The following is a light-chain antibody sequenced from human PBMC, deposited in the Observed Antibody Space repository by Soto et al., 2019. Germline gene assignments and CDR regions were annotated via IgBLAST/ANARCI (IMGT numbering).Light chain of an antibody. J-gene: IGKJ1*01. Sequence: DIQMTRSPSSLSASVGDKVTITCRASQSISSYLNWYQQKPGKAPKLLIYAASSLQSGVPSRFSGSGSGTDFTLTISSLQPEDFATYYCQQSYSTPRTFGQGTEVDIK. CDR2: AAS. CDR1: QSISSY. V-gene: IGKV1-39*01. CDR3: QQSYSTPRT.